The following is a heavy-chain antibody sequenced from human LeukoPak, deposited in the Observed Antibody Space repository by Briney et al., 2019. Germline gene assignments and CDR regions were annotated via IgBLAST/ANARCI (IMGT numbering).Heavy chain of an antibody. CDR2: ISSSGSTI. Sequence: PGGSLRLSCAASGFTFSDYYMSWIRQAPGKGLEWVSYISSSGSTIYYADSVKGRFTISRDNAKNSLYLQMSSLRAEDTAVYYCARRRTTLSYYFDYRGQGTLVTVSS. D-gene: IGHD1-14*01. CDR3: ARRRTTLSYYFDY. CDR1: GFTFSDYY. V-gene: IGHV3-11*04. J-gene: IGHJ4*02.